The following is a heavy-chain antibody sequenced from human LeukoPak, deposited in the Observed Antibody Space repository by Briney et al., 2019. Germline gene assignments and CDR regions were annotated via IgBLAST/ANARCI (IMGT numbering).Heavy chain of an antibody. CDR3: ARVDLRLGEFNRIDY. D-gene: IGHD3-16*01. J-gene: IGHJ4*02. Sequence: SETLSLTCTVSGGSISSGGYYWSWIRQHPGKGLEWIGYIYYSGSTYYNPSLKNRVTISVDTSKNQFSLKLSSVTAADTAVYYCARVDLRLGEFNRIDYWGQGTLVTVSS. CDR2: IYYSGST. CDR1: GGSISSGGYY. V-gene: IGHV4-31*03.